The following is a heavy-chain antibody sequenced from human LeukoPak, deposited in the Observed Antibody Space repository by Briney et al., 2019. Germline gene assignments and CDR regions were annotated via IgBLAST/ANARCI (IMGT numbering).Heavy chain of an antibody. CDR1: GFILSDFY. Sequence: GGSLRLSCAGSGFILSDFYINWIRQSPGRGLEWLASISPSGSHTMYGDSVRGRFTISRDNAKNSLYLQLNSLRAEDTAIYYCARGDAYGFWGQGTLVTVSS. CDR2: ISPSGSHT. CDR3: ARGDAYGF. V-gene: IGHV3-11*06. D-gene: IGHD3-10*01. J-gene: IGHJ4*02.